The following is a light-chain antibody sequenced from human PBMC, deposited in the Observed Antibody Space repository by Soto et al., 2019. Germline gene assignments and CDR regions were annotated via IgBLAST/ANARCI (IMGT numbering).Light chain of an antibody. Sequence: DIVMTQSPATLSVSPGERATLSCRASQDIDNNLAWYQQKPGQSPTLLIYDASTRATGLPARCSGSASGAEFTLTISSLQSEYIAVYYCQQYDKWPGTFG. CDR2: DAS. V-gene: IGKV3-15*01. CDR3: QQYDKWPGT. CDR1: QDIDNN. J-gene: IGKJ1*01.